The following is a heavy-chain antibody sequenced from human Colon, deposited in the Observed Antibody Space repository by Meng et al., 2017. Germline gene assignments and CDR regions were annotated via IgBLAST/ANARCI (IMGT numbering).Heavy chain of an antibody. V-gene: IGHV3-30*15. CDR3: AREEVYGSGGY. CDR1: GFIFTSYA. J-gene: IGHJ4*02. D-gene: IGHD3-10*01. CDR2: ISYDGQSK. Sequence: QGRLLESGGGVVQSGRSLRLSCAASGFIFTSYAMHWVRQAPGKGLEWVAVISYDGQSKYYLDSVKGRFTISRDNSKNTLYLEMSSLRGDDTAVYYCAREEVYGSGGYWGQGTLVTVSS.